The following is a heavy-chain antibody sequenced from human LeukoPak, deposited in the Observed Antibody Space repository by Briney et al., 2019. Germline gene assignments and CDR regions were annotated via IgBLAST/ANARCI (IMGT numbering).Heavy chain of an antibody. Sequence: GGSLRLSCAASGFTFDDYSMHWVRQAPGKGLEWVSLINWDGTTTYYADSVKGRFTISRDNSGNSLYLQMNSLRTEDTAFYYCAKPQTSMVNWPPFDSWGQGTLVSVSS. CDR2: INWDGTTT. CDR3: AKPQTSMVNWPPFDS. V-gene: IGHV3-43*01. CDR1: GFTFDDYS. D-gene: IGHD1-20*01. J-gene: IGHJ4*02.